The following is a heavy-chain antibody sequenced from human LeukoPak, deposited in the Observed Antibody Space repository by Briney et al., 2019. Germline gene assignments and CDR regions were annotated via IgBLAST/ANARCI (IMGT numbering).Heavy chain of an antibody. CDR3: ARAVSGTLGGAFDI. CDR2: INPNSGVT. CDR1: GYTFIDYF. D-gene: IGHD1-14*01. J-gene: IGHJ3*02. V-gene: IGHV1-2*06. Sequence: ASVKVSCKASGYTFIDYFIHWMRQTPGQGLEWLGRINPNSGVTRYAQKFQGRVTLTRDTAAYMELSSLKYDDTAVYYCARAVSGTLGGAFDIWGQGTAVTVSS.